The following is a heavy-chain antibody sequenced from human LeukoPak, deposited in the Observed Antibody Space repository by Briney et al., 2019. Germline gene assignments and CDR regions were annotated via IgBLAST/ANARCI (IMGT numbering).Heavy chain of an antibody. D-gene: IGHD6-19*01. Sequence: GGSLRLSCAASGFTVSSNYMSWVRQAPGKGLEWVSVIYSGGSTYYADSVKGRFTISRDNSKNTLYLQMNSLRAEDTAVYYCARIAVAGQLYYYYMDVWGKGTTVTVSS. J-gene: IGHJ6*03. CDR3: ARIAVAGQLYYYYMDV. CDR1: GFTVSSNY. CDR2: IYSGGST. V-gene: IGHV3-53*01.